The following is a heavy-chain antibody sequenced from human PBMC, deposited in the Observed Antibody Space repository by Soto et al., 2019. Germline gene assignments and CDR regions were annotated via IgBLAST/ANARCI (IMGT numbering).Heavy chain of an antibody. V-gene: IGHV4-31*03. D-gene: IGHD6-13*01. J-gene: IGHJ4*02. CDR1: GGSISSGGYY. Sequence: QVQLQESGPGLVKPSQTLSLTCTVSGGSISSGGYYWSWIRQHPGKGLEWIGYIYYSGSTYYNPSLKSRVTTSVDTSKNQFSLKLSSVSAADTAVYYCARWDAAATGYYFDYWGQGTLVTVSS. CDR3: ARWDAAATGYYFDY. CDR2: IYYSGST.